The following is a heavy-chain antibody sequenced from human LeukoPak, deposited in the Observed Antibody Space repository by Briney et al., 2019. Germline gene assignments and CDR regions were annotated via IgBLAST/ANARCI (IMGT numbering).Heavy chain of an antibody. V-gene: IGHV1-46*01. Sequence: ASVKVSCKASGYTFTSYYMHWVRQAPGQGLEWKGIINPSGGSTSYAQKFQGRVTMTRDTSTSTVYMELSSLRSEDTAVYYCARARGDSSGYYVYYYYGMDVWGQGTTVTVSS. CDR3: ARARGDSSGYYVYYYYGMDV. J-gene: IGHJ6*02. CDR1: GYTFTSYY. CDR2: INPSGGST. D-gene: IGHD3-22*01.